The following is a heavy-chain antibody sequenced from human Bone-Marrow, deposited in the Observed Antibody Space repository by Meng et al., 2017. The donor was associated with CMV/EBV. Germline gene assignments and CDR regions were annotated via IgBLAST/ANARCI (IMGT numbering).Heavy chain of an antibody. CDR1: SGTFSDYY. CDR3: ARDTGGYDSTTPDY. CDR2: IYYSGST. D-gene: IGHD3-22*01. Sequence: SETLSLTCAVYSGTFSDYYWTWIRQPPGKGLEWIGSIYYSGSTYYNPSLKSRVTISVDTSKNQFSLKLSSVTAADTAVYYCARDTGGYDSTTPDYWGQGTLVTVSS. V-gene: IGHV4-34*01. J-gene: IGHJ4*02.